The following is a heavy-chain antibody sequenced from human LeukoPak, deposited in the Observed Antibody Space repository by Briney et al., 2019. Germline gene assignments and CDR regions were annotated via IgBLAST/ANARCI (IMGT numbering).Heavy chain of an antibody. CDR3: ARESITGDRDFDY. D-gene: IGHD7-27*01. CDR2: ISSGSRTI. J-gene: IGHJ4*02. Sequence: GGSLRLSCAASGFTFSNAWMSWVRQAPGRGLEWVSYISSGSRTIFYGDSVKGRFTISRDNAKNSLYLLMNSLRADDTAVYYCARESITGDRDFDYWGQGTLITVSS. V-gene: IGHV3-48*01. CDR1: GFTFSNAW.